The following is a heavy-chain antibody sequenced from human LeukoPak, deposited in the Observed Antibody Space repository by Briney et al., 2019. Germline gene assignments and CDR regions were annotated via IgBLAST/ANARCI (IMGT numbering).Heavy chain of an antibody. V-gene: IGHV3-30*18. CDR3: AKEEQQLANFDY. CDR1: GFTFSSYG. Sequence: GGSLRLSCAASGFTFSSYGMHWVRQAPGKGLEWVAVISYDGSNKYYADSVKGRFTISRDNSKNTLYLQMNSLRAEDTAVYYCAKEEQQLANFDYWGQGTLVTVSS. D-gene: IGHD6-13*01. J-gene: IGHJ4*02. CDR2: ISYDGSNK.